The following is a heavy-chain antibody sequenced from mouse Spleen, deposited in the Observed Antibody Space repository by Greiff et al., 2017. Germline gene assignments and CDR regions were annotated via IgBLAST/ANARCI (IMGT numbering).Heavy chain of an antibody. CDR1: GYTFSSYW. CDR2: IYPGDGDT. CDR3: ARDSSGYLAY. D-gene: IGHD3-2*01. Sequence: VQLQESGAELARPGASVKLSCKASGYTFSSYWMQWVKQRPGQGLEWIGAIYPGDGDTRYTQKFKGKATLTADKSSSTAYMQLSSLASEDSAVYYCARDSSGYLAYWGQGTLVTVSA. V-gene: IGHV1-87*01. J-gene: IGHJ3*01.